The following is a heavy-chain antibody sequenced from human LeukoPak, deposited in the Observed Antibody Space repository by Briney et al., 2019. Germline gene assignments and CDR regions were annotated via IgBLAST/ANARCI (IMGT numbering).Heavy chain of an antibody. CDR3: ARAAPNYGGNSWFDY. Sequence: GGSLRLSCAASGFTFTNYWMHWVRQAPGMGLVWVSRLPPDELDIIYADSVKGRFTVSRDNAKNSLYLQMNSLRAEDTAVYYCARAAPNYGGNSWFDYWGQGTLVTVSS. CDR1: GFTFTNYW. CDR2: LPPDELDI. J-gene: IGHJ4*02. V-gene: IGHV3-74*01. D-gene: IGHD4-23*01.